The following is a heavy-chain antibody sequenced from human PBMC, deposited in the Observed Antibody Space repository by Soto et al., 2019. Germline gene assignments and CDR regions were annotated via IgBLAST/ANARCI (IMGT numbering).Heavy chain of an antibody. V-gene: IGHV6-1*01. CDR3: ARAHLGRDGYTLETFDP. J-gene: IGHJ5*02. CDR1: GDSVSSNSAA. CDR2: TYYRSKWYN. Sequence: QTLSLTCAISGDSVSSNSAAWNWIRQSPSRGLEWLGRTYYRSKWYNDYAISVKSRITINPDTYKNQFSLQLSSVIPEDTDVYYCARAHLGRDGYTLETFDPWGQGTLVTVSS. D-gene: IGHD5-18*01.